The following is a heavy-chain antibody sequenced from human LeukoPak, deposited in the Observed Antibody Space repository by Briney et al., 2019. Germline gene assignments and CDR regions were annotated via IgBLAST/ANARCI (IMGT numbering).Heavy chain of an antibody. CDR2: ISGSCGST. CDR3: ATQAGDINHFDY. J-gene: IGHJ4*02. CDR1: GFTFSSYA. V-gene: IGHV3-23*01. Sequence: GGSLRLSCAASGFTFSSYAMSWVRQARGKGLEGVSSISGSCGSTFYADCVEGRFTISRYNSKNPLYLKMNSLRDEATDVYYCATQAGDINHFDYWGQGTLVTVSS. D-gene: IGHD3-10*01.